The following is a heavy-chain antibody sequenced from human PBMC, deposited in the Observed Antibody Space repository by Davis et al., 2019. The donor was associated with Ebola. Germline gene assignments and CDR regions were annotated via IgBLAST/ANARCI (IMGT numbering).Heavy chain of an antibody. D-gene: IGHD4-23*01. CDR3: ARSTTVVTLYWYFDL. CDR1: GGTFSSYA. V-gene: IGHV1-69*13. CDR2: IIPIFGTA. Sequence: SVKVSCKASGGTFSSYAISWVRQAPGQGLEWMGGIIPIFGTANYAQKFQGRVTITADESTSTAYMELSSLRSEDTAVYYCARSTTVVTLYWYFDLWGRGTLVTVSS. J-gene: IGHJ2*01.